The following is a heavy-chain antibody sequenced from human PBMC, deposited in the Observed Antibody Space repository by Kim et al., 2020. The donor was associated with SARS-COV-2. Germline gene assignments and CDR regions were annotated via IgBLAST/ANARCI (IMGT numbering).Heavy chain of an antibody. V-gene: IGHV4-59*08. D-gene: IGHD4-17*01. Sequence: TNYTPSLQSRVTISVDTSKNQFSLKLSSVTAADTAVYYCARQSYGEPLDYWGQGTLVTVSS. CDR2: T. J-gene: IGHJ4*02. CDR3: ARQSYGEPLDY.